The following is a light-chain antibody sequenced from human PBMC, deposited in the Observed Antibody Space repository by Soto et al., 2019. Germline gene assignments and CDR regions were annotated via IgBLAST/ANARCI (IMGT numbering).Light chain of an antibody. CDR3: QQYNSYSPYT. V-gene: IGKV1-5*01. CDR1: QSISSW. Sequence: DIQMTQSPSTLSASVGDGVTITCRASQSISSWLAWYQQKPGKAPKLLIYDASSLESGVPSRFSGSGSGTEFTLTISSLQPDDFATYYCQQYNSYSPYTFGQGTKLEI. J-gene: IGKJ2*01. CDR2: DAS.